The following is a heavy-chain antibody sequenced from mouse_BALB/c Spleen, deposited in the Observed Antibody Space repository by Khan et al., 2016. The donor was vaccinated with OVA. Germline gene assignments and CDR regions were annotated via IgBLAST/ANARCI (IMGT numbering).Heavy chain of an antibody. CDR1: GFSLTDYG. CDR2: IWGCGST. Sequence: QVQLKQSGPGLVEPSQTLSITCTVSGFSLTDYGVSWIRQPPGKALEWLGVIWGCGSTYYYSAHFSRLSISNDKSKSHISLKKSSSQTNDAAMYYCGKRVRSYYYALDYWGQGTSATVSS. CDR3: GKRVRSYYYALDY. V-gene: IGHV2-6-5*01. J-gene: IGHJ4*01.